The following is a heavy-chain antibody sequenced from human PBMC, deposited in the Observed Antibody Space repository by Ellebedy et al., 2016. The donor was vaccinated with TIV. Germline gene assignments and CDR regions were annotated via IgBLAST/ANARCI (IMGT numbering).Heavy chain of an antibody. V-gene: IGHV3-13*01. D-gene: IGHD5-12*01. CDR3: TREIRGYSGNHYHYGVDV. CDR1: GFTFSDYD. Sequence: PGGSLRLSCAASGFTFSDYDMHWVRQVTGNGLEWVSAIGTGSDTYYSGSVKGRFTISRENAKNSLYLQMNSLRDDDTAVYYCTREIRGYSGNHYHYGVDVWGQGTTVTVSS. CDR2: IGTGSDT. J-gene: IGHJ6*02.